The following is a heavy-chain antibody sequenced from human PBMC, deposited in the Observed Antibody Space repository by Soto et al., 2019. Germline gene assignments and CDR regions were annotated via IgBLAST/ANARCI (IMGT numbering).Heavy chain of an antibody. CDR1: GFTFTTYA. CDR2: ISGGGAAT. V-gene: IGHV3-23*01. Sequence: EVQLLESGGGLGRPGGSLRLSCAASGFTFTTYAMSWVRQAPGKGLEWVSGISGGGAATYYTDSVKGRFTISRDDSRITLSLQMNSLRADDTAVYFCAKDRSGSRPYSFDYWGQGVLVTVSS. J-gene: IGHJ4*02. D-gene: IGHD1-26*01. CDR3: AKDRSGSRPYSFDY.